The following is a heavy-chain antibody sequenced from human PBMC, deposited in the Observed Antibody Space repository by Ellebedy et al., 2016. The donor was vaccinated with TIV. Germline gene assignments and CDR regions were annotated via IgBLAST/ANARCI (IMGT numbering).Heavy chain of an antibody. CDR2: IKEDGSDQ. Sequence: GESLKISCAASGFTFSSYYMSWVRQAPGKGLEWVANIKEDGSDQHYVDSVKGRFTVSRDNAKNSMYLQMNSLRVDDTAVYYCAREVIGTNYFDYWGQGTLVTVSS. J-gene: IGHJ4*02. CDR1: GFTFSSYY. D-gene: IGHD1-20*01. V-gene: IGHV3-7*03. CDR3: AREVIGTNYFDY.